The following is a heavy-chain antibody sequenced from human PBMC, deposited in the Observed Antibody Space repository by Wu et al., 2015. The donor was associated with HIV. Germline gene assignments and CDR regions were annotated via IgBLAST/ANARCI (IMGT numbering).Heavy chain of an antibody. CDR2: IIPIFGTA. J-gene: IGHJ3*02. D-gene: IGHD6-13*01. Sequence: QVQLVQSGAEVRKPGSSVKVSCKASGGTFSSYAISWVRQAPGQGLEWMGRIIPIFGTANYAQKFQGRVTITADESTSTAYMELSSLRSEDTAVYYCARRWAAAGEWIGAFDIWGQGTMVTVSS. CDR3: ARRWAAAGEWIGAFDI. CDR1: GGTFSSYA. V-gene: IGHV1-69*15.